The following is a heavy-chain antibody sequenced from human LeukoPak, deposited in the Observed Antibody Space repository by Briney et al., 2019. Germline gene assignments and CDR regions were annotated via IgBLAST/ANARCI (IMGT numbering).Heavy chain of an antibody. CDR3: ARDSGVYSNGPNFDY. V-gene: IGHV4-34*01. CDR2: INHSGST. J-gene: IGHJ4*02. CDR1: GGSFSGYY. Sequence: PSETLSLTCAVYGGSFSGYYWSWIRQPPGKGLEWIGEINHSGSTNYNPSLKSRVTISVDTSKNQFSLKLSSVTAADTAVYYCARDSGVYSNGPNFDYWGQGTLVTVSS. D-gene: IGHD5-18*01.